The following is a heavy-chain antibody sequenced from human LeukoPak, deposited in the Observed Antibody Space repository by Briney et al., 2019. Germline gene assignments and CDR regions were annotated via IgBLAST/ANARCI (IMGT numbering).Heavy chain of an antibody. D-gene: IGHD4-23*01. V-gene: IGHV4-61*02. CDR3: ARGSSYGGYLDY. J-gene: IGHJ4*02. CDR2: IYTSGST. CDR1: GGSISSGSYY. Sequence: PSETLSLTCTVSGGSISSGSYYWSWIRQPAGKGLEWIGRIYTSGSTNYNPSLKSRVTISVDTSKNQFSLKLSSVTAADTAVYYCARGSSYGGYLDYWGQGTLVTVSS.